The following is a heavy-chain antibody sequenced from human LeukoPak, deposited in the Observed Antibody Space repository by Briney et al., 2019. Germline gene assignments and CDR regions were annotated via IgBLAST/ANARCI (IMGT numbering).Heavy chain of an antibody. Sequence: ASVKVSCKASGGTFSSYAISWVRQAPGQGLEWMGGIIPIFGTANYAQKFQGRVTITADESTSTAYMEQSSLRSEDTAVYYCARAGCSGGSCYMDAAFDIWGQGTMVTVSS. V-gene: IGHV1-69*01. CDR1: GGTFSSYA. CDR2: IIPIFGTA. D-gene: IGHD2-15*01. J-gene: IGHJ3*02. CDR3: ARAGCSGGSCYMDAAFDI.